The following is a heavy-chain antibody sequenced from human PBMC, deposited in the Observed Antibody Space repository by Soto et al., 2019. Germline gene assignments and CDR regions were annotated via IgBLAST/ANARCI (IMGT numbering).Heavy chain of an antibody. V-gene: IGHV1-69*01. D-gene: IGHD3-22*01. Sequence: QVQLVQSGAEVKKPGSSVKVSCKAPGGTFSSYAISWVRQAPGQGLEWMGGIIPIFGTANYAQKFQGRVKITADESTSTAYMELSSLRSEYTAVYYCSRNPYDSSGYFPPADYWGQGTLVTVSS. J-gene: IGHJ4*02. CDR3: SRNPYDSSGYFPPADY. CDR1: GGTFSSYA. CDR2: IIPIFGTA.